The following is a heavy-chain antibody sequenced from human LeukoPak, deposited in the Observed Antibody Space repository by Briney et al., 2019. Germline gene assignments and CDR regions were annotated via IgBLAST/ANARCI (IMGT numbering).Heavy chain of an antibody. V-gene: IGHV4-38-2*02. CDR2: IYHSGST. CDR3: ARVGKDSSGYHYYYYMDV. Sequence: SETLSLTCTVSGYSISSGYYWGWIRQPPGKGLEWIGSIYHSGSTYYNPSLKSRVTISVDTSKNQFSLKLSSVTAADTAVYYCARVGKDSSGYHYYYYMDVWGKGTTVTVSS. D-gene: IGHD3-22*01. J-gene: IGHJ6*03. CDR1: GYSISSGYY.